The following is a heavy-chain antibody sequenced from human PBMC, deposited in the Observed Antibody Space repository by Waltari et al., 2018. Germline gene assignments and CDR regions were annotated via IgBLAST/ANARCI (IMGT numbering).Heavy chain of an antibody. J-gene: IGHJ6*02. CDR2: IYYSGST. D-gene: IGHD5-18*01. V-gene: IGHV4-59*01. Sequence: QVQLQESGPGLVKPSETLSLTCTVSGGSISRYYWSWLRQPPGKGLEWIGYIYYSGSTNYNPSLKSRVTISVDTSKNQFSLKLSSVTAADTAVYYCARDARGYSYVGYYYYGMDVWGQGTTVTVSS. CDR1: GGSISRYY. CDR3: ARDARGYSYVGYYYYGMDV.